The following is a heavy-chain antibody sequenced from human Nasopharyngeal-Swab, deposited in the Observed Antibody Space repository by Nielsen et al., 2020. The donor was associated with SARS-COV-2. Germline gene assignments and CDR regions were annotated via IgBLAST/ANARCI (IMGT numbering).Heavy chain of an antibody. CDR2: IYWDDDR. D-gene: IGHD3-9*01. CDR3: AHSADYDILTGP. V-gene: IGHV2-5*02. Sequence: WIRQPPGKALEWPALIYWDDDRRYSPSLKSRLTITKDTSKNGVVLTMTNMDPVVTATYYCAHSADYDILTGPWGQGTLVTSPQ. J-gene: IGHJ5*02.